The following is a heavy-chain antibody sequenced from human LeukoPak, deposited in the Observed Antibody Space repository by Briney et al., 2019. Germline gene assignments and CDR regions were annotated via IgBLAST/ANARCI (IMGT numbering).Heavy chain of an antibody. CDR3: AKRSGSVSQEYFDY. V-gene: IGHV3-23*01. D-gene: IGHD3-10*01. Sequence: GGSLRLSCVISGFTFSRYAVHWVRQAPGKGLEWVSGIGVSDASTYYADSVKGRFIVSRDTSKNTLYLQMNSLRAEDTAMYYCAKRSGSVSQEYFDYWGQGTVVTVSS. J-gene: IGHJ4*02. CDR1: GFTFSRYA. CDR2: IGVSDAST.